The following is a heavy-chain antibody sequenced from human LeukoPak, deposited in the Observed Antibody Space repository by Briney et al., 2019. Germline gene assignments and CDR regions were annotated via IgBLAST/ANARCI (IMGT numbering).Heavy chain of an antibody. Sequence: PGRSLRLSCAASGFTFSSYGMHWVRQAPGKGLEWVAVIWYDGSNKYYADSVKGRFTISRDNSKNTLYLQMNSLRAEDTAVYYCARDFLEWLYADNYYYGMDVWGRGTTVTVSS. CDR1: GFTFSSYG. CDR3: ARDFLEWLYADNYYYGMDV. D-gene: IGHD3-3*01. V-gene: IGHV3-33*01. J-gene: IGHJ6*02. CDR2: IWYDGSNK.